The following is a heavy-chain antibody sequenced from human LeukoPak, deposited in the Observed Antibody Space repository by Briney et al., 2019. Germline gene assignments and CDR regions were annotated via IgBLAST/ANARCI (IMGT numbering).Heavy chain of an antibody. CDR1: GGSISSYY. V-gene: IGHV4-59*01. CDR3: ARGRSSMVRGYYYYYMDV. CDR2: ICYSGST. D-gene: IGHD3-10*01. J-gene: IGHJ6*03. Sequence: SETLSLTCTVSGGSISSYYWSWIRQPPGKGLEWIGYICYSGSTNYNPSLKSRVTISVDTSKNQFSLKLSSVTAADTAVYYCARGRSSMVRGYYYYYMDVWGKGTTVTISS.